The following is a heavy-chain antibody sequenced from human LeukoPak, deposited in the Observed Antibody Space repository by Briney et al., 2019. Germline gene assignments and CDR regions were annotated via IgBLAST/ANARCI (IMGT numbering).Heavy chain of an antibody. CDR2: ISAYNGNT. J-gene: IGHJ4*02. D-gene: IGHD3-22*01. Sequence: ASVKVSCKASGYTFTSYGISWVRQAPGQGLEWMGWISAYNGNTNYAQKPQGRVTMTTDTSTSTAYMELRSLRSDDTAVYYCARSTDSSGYYQTFDYWGQGTLVTVSS. CDR1: GYTFTSYG. CDR3: ARSTDSSGYYQTFDY. V-gene: IGHV1-18*01.